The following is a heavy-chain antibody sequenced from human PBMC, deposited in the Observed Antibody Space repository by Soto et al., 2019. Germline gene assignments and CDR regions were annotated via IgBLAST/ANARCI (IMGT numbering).Heavy chain of an antibody. Sequence: SETLSLTCTVSGGSISSGDYYWSWIRQPPGKGLEWIGYIYYSGSTYYNPSLKSRVTISVDTSKNQFSLKLSSVTAADTAVYYCARDSGDNEYSSSLAYFDYWGQGTMVTVSS. CDR3: ARDSGDNEYSSSLAYFDY. CDR2: IYYSGST. J-gene: IGHJ4*02. V-gene: IGHV4-30-4*01. CDR1: GGSISSGDYY. D-gene: IGHD6-6*01.